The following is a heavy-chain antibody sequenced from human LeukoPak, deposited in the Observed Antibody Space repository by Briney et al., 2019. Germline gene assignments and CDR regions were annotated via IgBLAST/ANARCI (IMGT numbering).Heavy chain of an antibody. V-gene: IGHV4-59*01. CDR3: ARVAVGKQLAPTYYYYMDV. J-gene: IGHJ6*03. Sequence: SETLSLTCAVSGGSISSYYWSWIRQPPGKGLEWIGYIYYSGSTNYNPSLKSRVTISVDTSKNQFSLKLSSVTAADTAVYYCARVAVGKQLAPTYYYYMDVWGKGTTVTVSS. CDR2: IYYSGST. D-gene: IGHD6-19*01. CDR1: GGSISSYY.